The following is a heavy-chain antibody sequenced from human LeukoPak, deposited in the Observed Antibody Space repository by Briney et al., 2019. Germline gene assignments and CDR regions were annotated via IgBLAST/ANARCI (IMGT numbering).Heavy chain of an antibody. CDR3: AKRGYSSGWYDY. Sequence: GGSLRLSCAASGFTFSSYSMTWVRQAPGKGLEWVSVIGGGGSITFYAESVKGRFPISRDNSKNMVYLQMSSLRAEDTAVYYCAKRGYSSGWYDYWGQGTLVTVSS. D-gene: IGHD6-19*01. J-gene: IGHJ4*02. V-gene: IGHV3-23*01. CDR2: IGGGGSIT. CDR1: GFTFSSYS.